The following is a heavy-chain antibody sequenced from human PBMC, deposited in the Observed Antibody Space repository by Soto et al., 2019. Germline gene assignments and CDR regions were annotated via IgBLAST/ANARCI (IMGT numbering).Heavy chain of an antibody. CDR1: GFTFSRYE. D-gene: IGHD3-10*02. Sequence: EVQLVESGGGLVQPGGSLRLSCAASGFTFSRYEMNWVRQAPGKGLEWISYISDSGRTIYYADSVKGRFTISRDNAKKSLYLQMNSLSAEDTAFYYCARDDETYYVFDYWGQGTLVTVSS. CDR2: ISDSGRTI. J-gene: IGHJ4*02. CDR3: ARDDETYYVFDY. V-gene: IGHV3-48*03.